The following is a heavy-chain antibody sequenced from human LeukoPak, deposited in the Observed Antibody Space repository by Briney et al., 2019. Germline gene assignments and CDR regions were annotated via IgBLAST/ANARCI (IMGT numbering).Heavy chain of an antibody. J-gene: IGHJ6*02. Sequence: ASVKVSCKASGGTFSSYAISWVRQAPGQGLEWMGWISAYNGNTNYAQKLQGRVTMTTDTSTSTVYMELRSLRSDDTAVYYCARDSIAVAYYYGMDVWGQGTTVTVSS. CDR3: ARDSIAVAYYYGMDV. CDR1: GGTFSSYA. V-gene: IGHV1-18*01. CDR2: ISAYNGNT. D-gene: IGHD6-19*01.